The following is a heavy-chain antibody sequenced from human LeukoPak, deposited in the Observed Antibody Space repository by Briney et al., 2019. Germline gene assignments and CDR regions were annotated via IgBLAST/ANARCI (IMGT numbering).Heavy chain of an antibody. CDR2: ISSDGMNT. Sequence: GGSLRLSCAASGFTFSTYWMHWVRQVPGKGLVWVSRISSDGMNTNYADSVKGRFTISRDNAKNTLYLQMNSLRVEDTAVYYCVLLSLTPGWGQGTLVTVSS. J-gene: IGHJ4*02. D-gene: IGHD3-10*01. CDR3: VLLSLTPG. V-gene: IGHV3-74*01. CDR1: GFTFSTYW.